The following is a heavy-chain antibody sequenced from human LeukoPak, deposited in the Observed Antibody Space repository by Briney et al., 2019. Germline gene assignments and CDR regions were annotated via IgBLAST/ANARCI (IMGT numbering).Heavy chain of an antibody. CDR1: GFNFSSYG. CDR3: ARARNAVVTAIDY. J-gene: IGHJ4*01. V-gene: IGHV3-33*01. D-gene: IGHD4-23*01. Sequence: PGGSLRLSCAASGFNFSSYGMHWVRQAPGKGLEWVAVTWYDGSNKYYADSVRGRFTVSRDNSKNTLYLQMNSLRAEDTAVYYCARARNAVVTAIDYWGQGTLVTVSS. CDR2: TWYDGSNK.